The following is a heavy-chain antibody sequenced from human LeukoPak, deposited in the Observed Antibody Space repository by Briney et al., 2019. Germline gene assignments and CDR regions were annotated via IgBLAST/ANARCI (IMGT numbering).Heavy chain of an antibody. V-gene: IGHV4-39*07. CDR2: INHSGST. J-gene: IGHJ2*01. D-gene: IGHD1-1*01. Sequence: KTSETLSLTCTVSGGSINSSTYYWGWIRQPPGKGLEWIGEINHSGSTNYNPSLKSRVTISVDAFKNQFSLNLTSVTAADTAVYYCARGQWKRASHWYFDVWGRGTLVTVSS. CDR3: ARGQWKRASHWYFDV. CDR1: GGSINSSTYY.